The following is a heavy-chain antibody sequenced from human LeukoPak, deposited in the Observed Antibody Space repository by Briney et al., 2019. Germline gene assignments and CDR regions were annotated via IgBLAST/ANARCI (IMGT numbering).Heavy chain of an antibody. CDR1: GYTFTSYG. V-gene: IGHV1-18*01. CDR2: ISAYNGNT. CDR3: AVHYDSSGYLYYFDY. D-gene: IGHD3-22*01. Sequence: GASVKVSCKAPGYTFTSYGISWVRQAPGQGLEWMGWISAYNGNTNYAQKLQGRVTMTTDTSTSTAYMELRSLRSDDTAVYYCAVHYDSSGYLYYFDYWGQGTLVTVSS. J-gene: IGHJ4*02.